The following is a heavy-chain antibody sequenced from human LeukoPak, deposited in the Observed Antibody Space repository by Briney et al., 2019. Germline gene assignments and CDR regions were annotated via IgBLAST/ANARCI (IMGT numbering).Heavy chain of an antibody. V-gene: IGHV4-39*01. D-gene: IGHD4-17*01. Sequence: SETLSLTCTVSGGSISSSSYYWGWIRQPPGKGLEWIGSIYYSGSTYYNPSLKSRVTISVDTSKNQFSLKLSSVTAADTAVYYCATMTTVTSYYFDYWGQGTLVTVSS. CDR1: GGSISSSSYY. J-gene: IGHJ4*02. CDR2: IYYSGST. CDR3: ATMTTVTSYYFDY.